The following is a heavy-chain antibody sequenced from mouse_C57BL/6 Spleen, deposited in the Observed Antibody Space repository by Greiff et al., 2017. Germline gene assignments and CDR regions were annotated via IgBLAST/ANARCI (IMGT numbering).Heavy chain of an antibody. D-gene: IGHD1-1*01. Sequence: EVQLQESGGDLVKPGGSLKLSCAASGFTFSSYGMSWVRQTPDKRLEWVATISSGGSYTYYPDSVKGRFTISRDNAKNTLYLQMSSLKSEDTAMYYCARQSSYARDYWGQGTSVTVSS. J-gene: IGHJ4*01. CDR1: GFTFSSYG. CDR3: ARQSSYARDY. CDR2: ISSGGSYT. V-gene: IGHV5-6*01.